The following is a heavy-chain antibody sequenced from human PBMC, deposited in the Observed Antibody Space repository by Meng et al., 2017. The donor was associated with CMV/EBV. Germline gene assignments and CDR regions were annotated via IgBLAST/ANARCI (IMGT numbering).Heavy chain of an antibody. D-gene: IGHD6-25*01. Sequence: QVQRVVSGAEVKKPGVSVKVSCMASGYTFTGYYMHWVRQAPGQGLEWMGWINPNSGGTNYAQKFQGRVTMTRDTSISTAYMELSRLRSDDTAVYYCARDPPQREQPLLRYWGQGTLVTVSS. J-gene: IGHJ4*02. CDR1: GYTFTGYY. CDR2: INPNSGGT. CDR3: ARDPPQREQPLLRY. V-gene: IGHV1-2*02.